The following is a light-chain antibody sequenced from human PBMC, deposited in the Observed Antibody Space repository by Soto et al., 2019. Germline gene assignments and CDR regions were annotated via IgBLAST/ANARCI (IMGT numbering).Light chain of an antibody. Sequence: EIVLTQSPGTLSLSPGERATLSCRASQSFSSCYLAWYQQKPGQAPRLLIYGASSRATGIPDRFSGSGSGTDFTLTISRLEPEDFAVYYCQQYGSSPLTFGGGTKVEIK. CDR3: QQYGSSPLT. V-gene: IGKV3-20*01. J-gene: IGKJ4*01. CDR2: GAS. CDR1: QSFSSCY.